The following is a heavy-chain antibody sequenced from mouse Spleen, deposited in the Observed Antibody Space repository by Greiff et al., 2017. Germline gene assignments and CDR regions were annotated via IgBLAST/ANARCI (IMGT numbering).Heavy chain of an antibody. CDR2: IYPGDGDT. J-gene: IGHJ3*01. V-gene: IGHV1-80*01. Sequence: VQLVESGAELVKPGASVKISCKASGYAFSSYWMNWVKQRPGKGLEWIGQIYPGDGDTNYNGKFKGKATLTADKSSSTAYMQLSSLTSEDSAVYFCANDYDEAYWGQGTLVTVSA. D-gene: IGHD2-4*01. CDR1: GYAFSSYW. CDR3: ANDYDEAY.